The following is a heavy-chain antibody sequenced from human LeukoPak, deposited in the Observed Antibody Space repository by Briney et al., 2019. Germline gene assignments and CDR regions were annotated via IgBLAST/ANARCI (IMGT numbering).Heavy chain of an antibody. D-gene: IGHD3-10*01. CDR3: ARRPAIIMDRGVVYYFDS. J-gene: IGHJ4*02. CDR2: IYYSGST. V-gene: IGHV4-39*01. Sequence: KPSETLSLTCTVSGGSISSSSYYWGWIRQPPGKGLEWFGTIYYSGSTYYNPSLKSRVSISLDTSKKQFSLKLSSVTAADTAVYYCARRPAIIMDRGVVYYFDSWGQGILVTVSS. CDR1: GGSISSSSYY.